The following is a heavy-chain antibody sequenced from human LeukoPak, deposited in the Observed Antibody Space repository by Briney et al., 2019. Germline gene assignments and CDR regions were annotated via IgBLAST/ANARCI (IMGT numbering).Heavy chain of an antibody. J-gene: IGHJ4*02. Sequence: GASVKVSCKASGGTFSSYAISWVRQAPGQGLEWMGGIIPIFGTANYAQKFQGRVTITADESTSTAYMELSSLRSEDTAVYYCAIPLHSSGYQHFDYWGQGTLVTVSS. D-gene: IGHD3-22*01. CDR1: GGTFSSYA. V-gene: IGHV1-69*13. CDR2: IIPIFGTA. CDR3: AIPLHSSGYQHFDY.